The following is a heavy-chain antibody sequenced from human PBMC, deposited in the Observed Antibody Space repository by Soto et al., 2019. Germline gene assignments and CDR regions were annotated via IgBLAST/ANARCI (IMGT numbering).Heavy chain of an antibody. V-gene: IGHV3-7*01. D-gene: IGHD3-16*01. CDR3: ASLGRHG. CDR2: IKEDGSEK. CDR1: GFTFSSSW. Sequence: GGSLRLSCAASGFTFSSSWMDWVRQAPGKGPEWVANIKEDGSEKNYVDSVKGRFTISRDNAKNSLYLQMNSLRAEDTAVYYCASLGRHGWGQGTTVTVSS. J-gene: IGHJ6*02.